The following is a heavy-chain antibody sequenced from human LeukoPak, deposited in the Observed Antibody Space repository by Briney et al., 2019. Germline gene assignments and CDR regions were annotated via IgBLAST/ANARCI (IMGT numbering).Heavy chain of an antibody. J-gene: IGHJ4*02. CDR2: INPNSGDT. Sequence: GASVKVSCNASGYTFTHYYIHWVRQAPRHGLQWMGWINPNSGDTKYAQQFQGRVSMTRDTSITTAYMELNRLTSDDTAVYYCTRDRRARGLWFGEARGYWGQGTQVTVSS. CDR1: GYTFTHYY. V-gene: IGHV1-2*02. CDR3: TRDRRARGLWFGEARGY. D-gene: IGHD3-10*01.